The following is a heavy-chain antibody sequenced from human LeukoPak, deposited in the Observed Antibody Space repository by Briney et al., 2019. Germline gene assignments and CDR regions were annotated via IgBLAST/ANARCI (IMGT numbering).Heavy chain of an antibody. CDR3: AKDRYYDSSGLFDY. V-gene: IGHV3-23*01. CDR1: GFTFNSYA. CDR2: ISGSGGGT. D-gene: IGHD3-22*01. Sequence: QTGGSLRLSCAASGFTFNSYAMSWVRQAPEKGLEWVATISGSGGGTYYADSVKGRFTISRDDSKNTLYLQMNSLRAEDTAVYYCAKDRYYDSSGLFDYWGQGTLVTVSS. J-gene: IGHJ4*02.